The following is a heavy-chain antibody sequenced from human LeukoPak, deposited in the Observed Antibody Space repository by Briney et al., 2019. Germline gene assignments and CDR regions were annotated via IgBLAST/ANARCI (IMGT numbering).Heavy chain of an antibody. CDR3: ARVARIAVAGTFDY. D-gene: IGHD6-19*01. J-gene: IGHJ4*02. CDR2: ISSSSSYI. CDR1: GFTFSSYS. Sequence: PGGSLRLSCAASGFTFSSYSMNWVRQAPGKGLEWVSSISSSSSYIYYADSVKGRFTISRDNAKNPLYLQMNSLRAEDTAVYYCARVARIAVAGTFDYWGQGTLVTVSS. V-gene: IGHV3-21*01.